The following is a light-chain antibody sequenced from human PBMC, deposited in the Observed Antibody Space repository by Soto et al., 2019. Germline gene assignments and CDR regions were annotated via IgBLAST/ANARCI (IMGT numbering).Light chain of an antibody. CDR1: QSISSY. V-gene: IGKV1-39*01. J-gene: IGKJ1*01. Sequence: DIQMTQSPSSLSASVGDRVTISCRASQSISSYFNWYQQKPGKVPKLLIYATSSLQSGVPSSFSGSGSGTDFTLTISNLQPEDSATYYCQRSYYSWTFGQGTKVDIK. CDR3: QRSYYSWT. CDR2: ATS.